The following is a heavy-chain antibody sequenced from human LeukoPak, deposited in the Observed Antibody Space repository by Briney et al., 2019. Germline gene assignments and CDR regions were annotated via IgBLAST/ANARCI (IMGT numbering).Heavy chain of an antibody. J-gene: IGHJ4*02. V-gene: IGHV1-69*04. CDR1: GGSFSTYA. Sequence: ASVKVCCKSSGGSFSTYAVNWVRQAPGQGLEWMGRLIPVLGMSHYAPGFQGRVTLTADRSTNTAYMELDRLTSDDTAVYFCARDRGGGFDLAFFDHWGQGTLVTVSS. CDR3: ARDRGGGFDLAFFDH. CDR2: LIPVLGMS. D-gene: IGHD5-12*01.